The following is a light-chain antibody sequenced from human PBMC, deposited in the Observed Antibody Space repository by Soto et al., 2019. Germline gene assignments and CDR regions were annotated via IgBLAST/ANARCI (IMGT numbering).Light chain of an antibody. CDR3: QQGYNTPYT. CDR1: QNIGFY. V-gene: IGKV1-39*01. Sequence: DIQVTQSPSSLSASVGDRVTISCRASQNIGFYLHWYQQKPGKAPKLLIYAASSLQSGVPSRFRGTTSGTDFTLTISSLQPEDFATYYCQQGYNTPYTFGQGTKLEIK. J-gene: IGKJ2*01. CDR2: AAS.